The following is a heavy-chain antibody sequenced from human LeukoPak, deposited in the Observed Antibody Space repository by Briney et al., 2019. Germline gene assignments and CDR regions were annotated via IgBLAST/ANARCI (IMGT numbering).Heavy chain of an antibody. V-gene: IGHV4-34*01. CDR3: AKDRARSDFWSGYSTGMDV. D-gene: IGHD3-3*01. J-gene: IGHJ6*02. CDR2: INHSGST. Sequence: SETLSLTCAVYGGSFSGYYWSWIRQPPGKGLEWIGEINHSGSTNYNPSLKSRVTISVDTSKNQFSLKLSSVTAADTAVYYCAKDRARSDFWSGYSTGMDVWGQGTTVTVSS. CDR1: GGSFSGYY.